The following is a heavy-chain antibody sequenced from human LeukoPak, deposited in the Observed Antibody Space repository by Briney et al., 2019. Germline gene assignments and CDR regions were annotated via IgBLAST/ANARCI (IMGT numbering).Heavy chain of an antibody. Sequence: SETLSLTCTVSGVSITTYYWSWVRQPPGKGLEWFGFIYHSGNTNYNPSLKSRVTMSVDTSKSQFSLMLSSVTAADTAVYYCATMTRRGQYYFDNWGQGTLVTVSS. CDR1: GVSITTYY. D-gene: IGHD3-22*01. V-gene: IGHV4-4*09. J-gene: IGHJ4*02. CDR3: ATMTRRGQYYFDN. CDR2: IYHSGNT.